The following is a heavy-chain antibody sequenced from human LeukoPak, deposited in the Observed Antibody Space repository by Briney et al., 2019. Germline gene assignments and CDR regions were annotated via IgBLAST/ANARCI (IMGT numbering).Heavy chain of an antibody. J-gene: IGHJ4*02. CDR3: AKMCCGEHWLAYHFDF. D-gene: IGHD6-19*01. Sequence: SQTLSLTCPVSGGSIGHYYWGWVRQPPGKGMEWIGYVLYSGSVPYHLPLRSRFPLSVKRSTTQSSLNLTSFNAADTSVYSFAKMCCGEHWLAYHFDFGGQGTLV. CDR1: GGSIGHYY. CDR2: VLYSGSV. V-gene: IGHV4-59*01.